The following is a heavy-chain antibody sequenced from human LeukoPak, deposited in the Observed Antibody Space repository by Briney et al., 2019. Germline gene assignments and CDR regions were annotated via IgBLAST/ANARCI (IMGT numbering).Heavy chain of an antibody. D-gene: IGHD3-3*01. CDR2: INGQGNNT. J-gene: IGHJ6*02. CDR3: VRKGVTIFGVVIAPYGMDV. V-gene: IGHV3-64*02. CDR1: GFIFSKYA. Sequence: PGGSLRLSCATSGFIFSKYAMHWVRQAPGKGLEYVSGINGQGNNTYYADSVKGRFTISRDNSKNALYLKMGSLRAEDMAVYYCVRKGVTIFGVVIAPYGMDVWGQGTTVSVSS.